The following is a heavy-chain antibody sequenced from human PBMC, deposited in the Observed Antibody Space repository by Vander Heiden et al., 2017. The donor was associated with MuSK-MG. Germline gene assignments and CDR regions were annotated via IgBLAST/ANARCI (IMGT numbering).Heavy chain of an antibody. CDR1: GGSIGNYH. Sequence: QVILQESGPGLVKPSETLSLTCADSGGSIGNYHWNWIRQPPGKGLEWIGHVYSSGSPTYNPSLKTRVAISVDTSKNQFSLRLSSVTAADTAVYFCARNDDTTYYYGLDVWGQGTTVTVSS. CDR2: VYSSGSP. CDR3: ARNDDTTYYYGLDV. J-gene: IGHJ6*02. V-gene: IGHV4-59*01. D-gene: IGHD3-16*01.